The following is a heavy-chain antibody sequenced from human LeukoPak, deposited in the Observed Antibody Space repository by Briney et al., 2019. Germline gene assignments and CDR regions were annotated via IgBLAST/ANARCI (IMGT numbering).Heavy chain of an antibody. CDR2: IYHSGST. V-gene: IGHV4-38-2*02. D-gene: IGHD6-13*01. J-gene: IGHJ5*02. CDR1: GYSISSGYY. CDR3: ARGRAAANTWFDP. Sequence: PSETLSLTCTVSGYSISSGYYWGWIRQPPGKGLEWIGSIYHSGSTYYNPSLKSRVTITVDTSKNQFSLKLSSVTAADTAVYYCARGRAAANTWFDPWGQGTLVTVSS.